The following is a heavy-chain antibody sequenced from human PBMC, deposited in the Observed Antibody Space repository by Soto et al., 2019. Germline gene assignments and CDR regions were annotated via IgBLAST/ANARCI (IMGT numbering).Heavy chain of an antibody. CDR3: AKNWDTTFSSSSH. CDR1: GFPFSTYA. J-gene: IGHJ4*02. Sequence: EVQLLESGGGLVQPGGSLRLSCAASGFPFSTYAMTWVRQAPGKGLEWVSDISGSGGSTYYADSVKGRFTISRDKSKRTLFLQMNSLRAEDTAVYYYAKNWDTTFSSSSHWGQGALVTVSS. D-gene: IGHD6-6*01. CDR2: ISGSGGST. V-gene: IGHV3-23*01.